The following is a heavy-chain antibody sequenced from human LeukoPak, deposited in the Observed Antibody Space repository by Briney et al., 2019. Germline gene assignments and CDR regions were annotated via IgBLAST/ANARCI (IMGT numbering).Heavy chain of an antibody. CDR2: INPDGSET. J-gene: IGHJ4*02. CDR3: AGHLDWTFDY. D-gene: IGHD3-3*02. CDR1: GLSFRTYW. Sequence: GGSLRLSCAVSGLSFRTYWMTWVRQAPGKGLEWVANINPDGSETYYVDSEKGRFTISRDNAKDSLYLQINSLRAEDTAVYYCAGHLDWTFDYWGQGTLVTVSS. V-gene: IGHV3-7*01.